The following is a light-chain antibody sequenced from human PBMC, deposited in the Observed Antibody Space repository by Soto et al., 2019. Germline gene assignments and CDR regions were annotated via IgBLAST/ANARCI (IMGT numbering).Light chain of an antibody. CDR2: AAS. CDR3: QQRSNWPTIT. CDR1: QSVGSY. Sequence: EIVLTQSPATLSLSPGERATLSCRASQSVGSYLDWYQQKPGQAPRPLIYAASNRATGIPARFSGSGSGTDFTLTISSLEPEDFAVYYCQQRSNWPTITFGQGTRLEIK. V-gene: IGKV3-11*01. J-gene: IGKJ5*01.